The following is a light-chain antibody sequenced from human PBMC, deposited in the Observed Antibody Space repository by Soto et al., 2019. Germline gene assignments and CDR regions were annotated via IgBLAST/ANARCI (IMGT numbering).Light chain of an antibody. CDR1: SSDIAGYNY. CDR2: DVS. CDR3: KSYTSSNTYV. J-gene: IGLJ1*01. Sequence: QSALTQPASVSGSPGQAITISCTGTSSDIAGYNYVSWYQQHPGKVPKLMIHDVSNRPYGVSTRYSGSKSGNTASLTISGLQAEYEADYYCKSYTSSNTYVFVTGTKLTAL. V-gene: IGLV2-14*01.